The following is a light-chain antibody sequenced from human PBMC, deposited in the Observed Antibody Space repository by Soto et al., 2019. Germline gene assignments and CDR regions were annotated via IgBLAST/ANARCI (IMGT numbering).Light chain of an antibody. V-gene: IGKV1-5*01. CDR1: QSISSW. CDR3: QQYNSYST. CDR2: DAS. J-gene: IGKJ1*01. Sequence: DIQMTQSPSTLSASVGDRVTITCRASQSISSWLAWYQQKPGQAPKLLIYDASSLESGVPSRFSGSGSGTEFPITISILQPDDFATYYCQQYNSYSTFGQGTKVEIK.